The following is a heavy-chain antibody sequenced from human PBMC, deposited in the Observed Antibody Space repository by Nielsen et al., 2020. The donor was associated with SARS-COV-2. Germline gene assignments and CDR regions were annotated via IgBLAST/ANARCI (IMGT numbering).Heavy chain of an antibody. J-gene: IGHJ4*02. CDR3: ARHGGQLTDNFDY. CDR2: IDPSDSYT. Sequence: GESLKISCKGSGYSFTSYWISWVRQMPGKGLEWMGRIDPSDSYTNYSPSFQGHVTISADKSISTAYLQWSSLKASDTAMYYCARHGGQLTDNFDYWGQGTLVTVSS. D-gene: IGHD1-1*01. V-gene: IGHV5-10-1*01. CDR1: GYSFTSYW.